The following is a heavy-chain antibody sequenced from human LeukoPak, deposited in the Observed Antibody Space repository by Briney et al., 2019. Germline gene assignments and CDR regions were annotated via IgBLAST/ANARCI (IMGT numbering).Heavy chain of an antibody. D-gene: IGHD6-13*01. V-gene: IGHV1-2*04. J-gene: IGHJ6*02. CDR3: ARDYSSSWSTARGMDV. CDR2: INPNSGGT. Sequence: ASVKVSCKASGYTFTGYYMHWVRQAPGQGLEWMGWINPNSGGTNCAQKFQGWVTMTRDTSISTAYMELSRLRSDDTAVYYCARDYSSSWSTARGMDVWGQGTTVTVSS. CDR1: GYTFTGYY.